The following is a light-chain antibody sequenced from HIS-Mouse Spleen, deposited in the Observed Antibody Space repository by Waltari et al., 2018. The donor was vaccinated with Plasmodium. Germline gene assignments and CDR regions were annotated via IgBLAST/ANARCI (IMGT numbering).Light chain of an antibody. CDR2: KAS. CDR1: QSSSSW. V-gene: IGKV1-5*03. Sequence: DIQMTQSPSTLSASVGDRVTITCRASQSSSSWLAWYQQKPGKAPKLLIYKASSLESGVPSRFSGSGSGTEFTLTISSLQPDDFATYYCQQYNSYWTFGQGTK. J-gene: IGKJ1*01. CDR3: QQYNSYWT.